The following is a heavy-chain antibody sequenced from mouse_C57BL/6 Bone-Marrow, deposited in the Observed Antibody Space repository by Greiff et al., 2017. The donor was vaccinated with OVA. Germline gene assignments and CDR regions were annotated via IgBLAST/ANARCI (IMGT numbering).Heavy chain of an antibody. CDR2: IYPGDGDT. CDR1: GYAFSSSW. Sequence: VQLQQSGPELVKPGASVKISCKASGYAFSSSWMNWVKQRPGKGLEWIGRIYPGDGDTNYNGKFKGKATLTADKSSSTAYMQLSSLTSEDSAVYFCARSGGYYDEDYWGQGTTLTVSS. V-gene: IGHV1-82*01. CDR3: ARSGGYYDEDY. D-gene: IGHD2-4*01. J-gene: IGHJ2*01.